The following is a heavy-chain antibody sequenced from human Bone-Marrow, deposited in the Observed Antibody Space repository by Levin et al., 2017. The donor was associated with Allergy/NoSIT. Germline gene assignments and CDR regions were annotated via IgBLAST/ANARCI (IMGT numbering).Heavy chain of an antibody. Sequence: SGESLKISCAGSGFTFSSSAMHWVRQAPGKGLEWVAVVSYTGSHKQYADSVNNRFTISRDNSKNTLFLEMNSLRAEDTAVYYCALSALAGYCTSTSCPPSNWGQGTLVTVSS. D-gene: IGHD2-2*01. CDR1: GFTFSSSA. CDR3: ALSALAGYCTSTSCPPSN. J-gene: IGHJ4*02. CDR2: VSYTGSHK. V-gene: IGHV3-30-3*01.